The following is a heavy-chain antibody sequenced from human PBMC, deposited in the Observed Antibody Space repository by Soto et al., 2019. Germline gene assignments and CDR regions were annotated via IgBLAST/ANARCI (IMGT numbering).Heavy chain of an antibody. CDR2: INPVGGST. Sequence: VASVKVSCKASGYTFTSYYMHWVRQAPGQGLEWMGIINPVGGSTTYAQKFQGRVTMTRDTSTSTVYMELSSLRSEDTAVYFCARGQEWLILLDFWAQGTLVTVSS. J-gene: IGHJ4*02. CDR1: GYTFTSYY. V-gene: IGHV1-46*01. CDR3: ARGQEWLILLDF. D-gene: IGHD3-3*01.